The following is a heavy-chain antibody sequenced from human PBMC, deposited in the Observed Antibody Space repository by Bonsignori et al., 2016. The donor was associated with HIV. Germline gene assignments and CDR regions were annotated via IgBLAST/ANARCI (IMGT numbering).Heavy chain of an antibody. V-gene: IGHV3-48*02. D-gene: IGHD2-8*01. CDR3: ARRFCNNGTCHVLDY. J-gene: IGHJ4*02. CDR2: ISSTSTPI. Sequence: VRQDPGKGLEWVAYISSTSTPIYYADSVKGRFTISRDNARNSLHLQMDSLRDEDTAVYYCARRFCNNGTCHVLDYWGQGSLVTVSS.